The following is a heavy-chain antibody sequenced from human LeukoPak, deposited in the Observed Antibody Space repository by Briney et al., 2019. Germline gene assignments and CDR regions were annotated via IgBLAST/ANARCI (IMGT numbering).Heavy chain of an antibody. CDR1: GFTFSSYG. V-gene: IGHV3-21*01. CDR2: IISRSSYI. J-gene: IGHJ4*02. CDR3: ARVWSPDYDILTGYYSYFDY. Sequence: GRSLRLSCAASGFTFSSYGMHWVRHAPGKGLEWVSSIISRSSYIYYADSVKGRFTISRDNAKNSLYLQMNSLRAEDTAVYYCARVWSPDYDILTGYYSYFDYWGQGTLVTVSS. D-gene: IGHD3-9*01.